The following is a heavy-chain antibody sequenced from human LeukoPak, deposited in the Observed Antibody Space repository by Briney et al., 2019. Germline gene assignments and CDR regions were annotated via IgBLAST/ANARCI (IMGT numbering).Heavy chain of an antibody. V-gene: IGHV1-18*01. CDR1: GYTFTSYG. Sequence: ASVKVSCKASGYTFTSYGISWVRQAPGQGLVWMGWISAYNGNTNYAQKLQGRVTMTTDTSTSTAYMELRSLRSDDTAVYYCARVLYSGFNYRNYYGMDVWGQGTTVTVSS. D-gene: IGHD5-12*01. J-gene: IGHJ6*02. CDR2: ISAYNGNT. CDR3: ARVLYSGFNYRNYYGMDV.